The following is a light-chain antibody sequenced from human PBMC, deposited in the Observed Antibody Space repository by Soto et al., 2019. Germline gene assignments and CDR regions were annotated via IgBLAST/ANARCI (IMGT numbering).Light chain of an antibody. CDR2: DAS. J-gene: IGKJ3*01. CDR1: QSVSSK. V-gene: IGKV3-15*01. CDR3: LQYDDWPFT. Sequence: EIVMTQSPGTLSVSPGERATVSCRARQSVSSKLAWYQQKPGQAPRVLIYDASTRATGIPASFSGSGSGTEFTLTFSSLQSEDLAVYFCLQYDDWPFTFGPGTTVEIK.